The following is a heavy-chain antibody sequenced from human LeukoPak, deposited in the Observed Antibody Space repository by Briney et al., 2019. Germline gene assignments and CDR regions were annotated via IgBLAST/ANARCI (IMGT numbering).Heavy chain of an antibody. Sequence: SEALSLTCAVYGGSLSGYYWSWIRQPPGKGREWVGEINHSGSTNYNPSLKSRVTISVDTSKHQFSLKLTSVTAADPAVYYCARGSRRSSSWFHCNYYFDYWGQGTLVTVSS. CDR2: INHSGST. J-gene: IGHJ4*02. CDR1: GGSLSGYY. CDR3: ARGSRRSSSWFHCNYYFDY. V-gene: IGHV4-34*01. D-gene: IGHD6-13*01.